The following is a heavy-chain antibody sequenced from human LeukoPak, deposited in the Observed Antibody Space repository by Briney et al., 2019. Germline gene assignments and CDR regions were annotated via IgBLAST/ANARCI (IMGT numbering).Heavy chain of an antibody. CDR3: AIRRNKPSSSFDY. Sequence: ASVKVSCKASGYIFTIFGISWVRQARGQGLEWMGWISGYNGNTKYVQKFQGRVTMTTDTSTSTAYMELRSLRSDDTAVYYCAIRRNKPSSSFDYWGQGTLVTVSS. CDR1: GYIFTIFG. J-gene: IGHJ4*02. V-gene: IGHV1-18*01. D-gene: IGHD6-6*01. CDR2: ISGYNGNT.